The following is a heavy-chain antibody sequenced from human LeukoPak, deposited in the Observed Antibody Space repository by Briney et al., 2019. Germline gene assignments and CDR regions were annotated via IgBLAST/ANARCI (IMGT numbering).Heavy chain of an antibody. CDR2: LCGVGGST. D-gene: IGHD6-13*01. CDR3: AKDTGSRWYDRENYFDY. J-gene: IGHJ4*02. V-gene: IGHV3-43*02. Sequence: PGGSLRLSCAASGFTFDDYAMQCVRQAPGEGLECVSHLCGVGGSTYYADSVKGRFTISRDNSKNSLSLQMNSLRTEDTALYYCAKDTGSRWYDRENYFDYWGQGTLVTVSS. CDR1: GFTFDDYA.